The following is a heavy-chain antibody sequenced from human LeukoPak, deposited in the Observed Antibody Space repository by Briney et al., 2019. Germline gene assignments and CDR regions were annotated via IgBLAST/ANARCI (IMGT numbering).Heavy chain of an antibody. J-gene: IGHJ5*02. CDR1: RYTLTDYY. V-gene: IGHV1-2*02. CDR3: ARDAGATGGWFDP. CDR2: INPNNGGT. D-gene: IGHD1-26*01. Sequence: ASVKVSCKASRYTLTDYYTHWVRQAPGHGLEWMGWINPNNGGTNYAQKFQGRVTMTRDTSINTAYMELIGLNSDDTAVYYCARDAGATGGWFDPWGQGTLVTVSS.